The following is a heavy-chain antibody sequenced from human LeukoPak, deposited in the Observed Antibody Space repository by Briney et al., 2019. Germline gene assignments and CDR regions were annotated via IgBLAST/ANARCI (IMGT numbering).Heavy chain of an antibody. Sequence: GGSLRLSCAASGFTFSSYWMSWVRQAPGKGLEWVANIKQDGSGKYYVDSVKGRFTISRDNAKNSLYLQMSSLRAEDTAVYYCARAVAAATYFDYWGQGTLVTVSS. V-gene: IGHV3-7*01. CDR1: GFTFSSYW. CDR2: IKQDGSGK. J-gene: IGHJ4*02. D-gene: IGHD6-13*01. CDR3: ARAVAAATYFDY.